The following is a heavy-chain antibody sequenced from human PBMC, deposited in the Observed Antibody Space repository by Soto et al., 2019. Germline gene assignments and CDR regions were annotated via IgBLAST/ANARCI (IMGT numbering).Heavy chain of an antibody. CDR1: GGAFSSTGYS. CDR2: IHYSGST. CDR3: ATAWDHLYFDY. V-gene: IGHV4-61*08. Sequence: PSETLSLPCPVSGGAFSSTGYSWTWIRQPPGKGLEWIGYIHYSGSTNYNPSLKSRVAISVDRSKNHFSLKMSSVTAAATAVYHCATAWDHLYFDYWGQGARVIFSS. J-gene: IGHJ4*02. D-gene: IGHD1-26*01.